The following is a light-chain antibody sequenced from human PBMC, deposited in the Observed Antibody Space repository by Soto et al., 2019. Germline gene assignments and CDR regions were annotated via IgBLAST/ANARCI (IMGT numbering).Light chain of an antibody. CDR1: SSDVGGYNY. CDR2: EVS. Sequence: QSALTQPASVSGSPGQSITISCTGTSSDVGGYNYVSWYQHHPGKAPKLMIYEVSNRPSGVSNRFSGSKSGSTASLTISGLQAEDEADYYCAAWDDSLNGRVFGGGTQLTVL. J-gene: IGLJ3*02. V-gene: IGLV2-14*01. CDR3: AAWDDSLNGRV.